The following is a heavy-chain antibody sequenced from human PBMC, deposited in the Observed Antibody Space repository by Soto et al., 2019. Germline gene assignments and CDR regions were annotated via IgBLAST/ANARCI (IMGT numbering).Heavy chain of an antibody. V-gene: IGHV4-31*03. CDR2: VYYSGAT. CDR1: GDSMATGGHY. Sequence: SETLSLTCTVSGDSMATGGHYYPWIRQVPGKGLEWIGYVYYSGATHYTPSLRARATISRDTSKNQFSLRLISVTAADTALYYCARDKDLQPTVWGFWGQGIQVTVSS. D-gene: IGHD3-16*01. CDR3: ARDKDLQPTVWGF. J-gene: IGHJ4*02.